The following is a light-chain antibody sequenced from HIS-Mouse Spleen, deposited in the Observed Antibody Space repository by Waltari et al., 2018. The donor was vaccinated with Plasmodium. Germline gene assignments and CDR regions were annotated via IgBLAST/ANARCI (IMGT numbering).Light chain of an antibody. CDR3: SSYTSSSTLV. V-gene: IGLV2-14*03. J-gene: IGLJ2*01. CDR1: TTDVGGYNH. Sequence: QSALTQPASVSGSPGQSLTISCPGTTTDVGGYNHYSWYQQHPGKAPKLMIYDVSNRPSGVSNRFSGSKSGNTASLTISGLQAEDEADYYCSSYTSSSTLVFGGGTKLTVL. CDR2: DVS.